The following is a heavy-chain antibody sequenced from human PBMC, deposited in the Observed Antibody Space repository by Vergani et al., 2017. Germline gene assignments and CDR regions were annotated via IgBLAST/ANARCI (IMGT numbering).Heavy chain of an antibody. CDR1: GGSLSGYY. V-gene: IGHV4-59*01. J-gene: IGHJ4*02. CDR2: VEDSGYF. CDR3: SRSIVGRNSSHFLDG. Sequence: VQLQESGPGLVRPSETLSLTCTVSGGSLSGYYWNWIRQTPGEGLEWIGYVEDSGYFNYNPSLKTRVSMSSDTSNNQFSLMLGSVTVADTAVYYCSRSIVGRNSSHFLDGWGEGTMVTVSS. D-gene: IGHD1-14*01.